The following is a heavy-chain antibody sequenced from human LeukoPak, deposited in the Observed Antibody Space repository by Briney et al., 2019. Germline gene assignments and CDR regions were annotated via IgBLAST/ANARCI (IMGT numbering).Heavy chain of an antibody. D-gene: IGHD1-26*01. Sequence: ETLSLTCAVYIESFSGHSWTWIRQSPGKGLEWIGEINHSGNTNYNPSLKSRVTISVDTSKNQFSLKMSSVTAADTAMYYCARRPRNSENYDGPSGPDYWGQGTQVTVSS. CDR2: INHSGNT. V-gene: IGHV4-34*01. CDR3: ARRPRNSENYDGPSGPDY. CDR1: IESFSGHS. J-gene: IGHJ4*02.